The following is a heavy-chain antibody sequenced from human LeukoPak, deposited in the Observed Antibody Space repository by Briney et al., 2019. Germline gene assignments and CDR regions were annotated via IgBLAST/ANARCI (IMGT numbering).Heavy chain of an antibody. CDR2: ISYDRSNK. V-gene: IGHV3-30*18. D-gene: IGHD3-3*01. J-gene: IGHJ4*02. CDR3: AKSYYDFWSGYYQTFDY. Sequence: GGSLRLSCAASGFIFSTYDMHWVRQAPGKGLEWVAVISYDRSNKYYADSVKGRFTISRDNSKNTLYLQMNSLRAEDTAVYYCAKSYYDFWSGYYQTFDYWGQGTLVTVSS. CDR1: GFIFSTYD.